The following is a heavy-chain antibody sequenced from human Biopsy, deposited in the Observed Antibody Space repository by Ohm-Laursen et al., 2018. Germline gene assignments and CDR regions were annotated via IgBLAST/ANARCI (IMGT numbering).Heavy chain of an antibody. D-gene: IGHD3-9*01. CDR2: NIPILGTG. V-gene: IGHV1-69*06. Sequence: SVKVSCKAPEGTFSNYGVNWVRQAPGQGLEWLGGNIPILGTGNYAQKFQDRVTVAADTSTSTATMELRSLRSDDTAVYYCATKLTGYFHHWGQGTLVTVSS. CDR1: EGTFSNYG. J-gene: IGHJ1*01. CDR3: ATKLTGYFHH.